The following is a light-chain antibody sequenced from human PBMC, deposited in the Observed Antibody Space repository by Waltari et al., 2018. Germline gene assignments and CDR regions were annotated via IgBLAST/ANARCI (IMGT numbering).Light chain of an antibody. CDR2: APS. V-gene: IGKV1-39*01. J-gene: IGKJ4*01. Sequence: DIQVTQSPSSLSASVGDRVIIPCRTSQTITNYLTWNQQKPGKAPQLLIYAPSNLQSGVPSRFSGSGSGTDFTLTISSLQPDDFATYFCQQTYSVPLTFGGGTRVEIK. CDR1: QTITNY. CDR3: QQTYSVPLT.